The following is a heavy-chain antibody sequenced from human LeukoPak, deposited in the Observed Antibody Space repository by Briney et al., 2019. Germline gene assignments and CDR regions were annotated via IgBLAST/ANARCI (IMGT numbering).Heavy chain of an antibody. V-gene: IGHV4-30-4*08. J-gene: IGHJ5*02. CDR3: ARGKRIVRGWFDP. Sequence: PSQTLSLTCTVSGGSISSGDYYWSWIRQPPGKGLEWIGEINHSGSTNYNPSLKSRVAISVDTSKNQFSLKLSSVTAADTAVYYCARGKRIVRGWFDPWGQGTLVTVSS. D-gene: IGHD6-6*01. CDR1: GGSISSGDYY. CDR2: INHSGST.